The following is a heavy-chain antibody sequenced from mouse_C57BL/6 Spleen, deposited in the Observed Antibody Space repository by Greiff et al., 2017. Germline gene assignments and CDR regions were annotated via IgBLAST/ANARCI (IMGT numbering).Heavy chain of an antibody. CDR2: ISSGSSTI. CDR1: GFTFSDYG. D-gene: IGHD2-3*01. V-gene: IGHV5-17*01. J-gene: IGHJ1*03. CDR3: ARWSYDGYYDWYFDV. Sequence: EVKLMESGGGLVKPGGSLKLSCAASGFTFSDYGLHWVRQAPEKGLEWVAYISSGSSTIYYADTVKGRFTISRANAKNTLFLQMTSLRSEDTAREYCARWSYDGYYDWYFDVGGTGTTVTVSS.